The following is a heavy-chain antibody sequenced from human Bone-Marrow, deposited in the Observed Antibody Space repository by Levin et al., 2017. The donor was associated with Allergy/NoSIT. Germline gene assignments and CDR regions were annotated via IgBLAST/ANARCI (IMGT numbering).Heavy chain of an antibody. V-gene: IGHV3-23*01. CDR1: GFTLSICV. CDR2: LSGSGDVT. Sequence: GGSLRLSCAASGFTLSICVMSWIRQAPGKGLEWVSTLSGSGDVTHYADAVKGRFTISRDTSKNTMFLQMNSLRAEDTAVYFCAPHPDVSAYYIGSGGYWGQGTLVTVSS. CDR3: APHPDVSAYYIGSGGY. J-gene: IGHJ4*02. D-gene: IGHD3-3*01.